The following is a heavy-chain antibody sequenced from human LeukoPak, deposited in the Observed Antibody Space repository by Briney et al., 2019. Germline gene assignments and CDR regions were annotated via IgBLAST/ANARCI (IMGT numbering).Heavy chain of an antibody. CDR2: INPSDGST. Sequence: ASVKVSCKASGYTFTSYYIHWVRQAPGQGLEWMGIINPSDGSTSYAQKFQGRVTMTRDTSTRTVYMELSSLRSEDTAVYYCAREGAAAGTPNYYYYYYMDVWGKGTTVTVSS. CDR1: GYTFTSYY. J-gene: IGHJ6*03. V-gene: IGHV1-46*01. D-gene: IGHD6-13*01. CDR3: AREGAAAGTPNYYYYYYMDV.